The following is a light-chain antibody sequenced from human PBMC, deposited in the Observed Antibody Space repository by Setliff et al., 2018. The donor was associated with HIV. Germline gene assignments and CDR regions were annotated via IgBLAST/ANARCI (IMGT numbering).Light chain of an antibody. Sequence: QSALTQPASVSGSPGQSITISCTGITSDVGAYDYVSWYQQHPGKAPKLMIYEVSYRPSGISTRFSGSKSGNTASLTISGLQAEDEADYHCSSYTTTSTVVFGGGTKVTVL. V-gene: IGLV2-14*01. CDR2: EVS. CDR3: SSYTTTSTVV. J-gene: IGLJ2*01. CDR1: TSDVGAYDY.